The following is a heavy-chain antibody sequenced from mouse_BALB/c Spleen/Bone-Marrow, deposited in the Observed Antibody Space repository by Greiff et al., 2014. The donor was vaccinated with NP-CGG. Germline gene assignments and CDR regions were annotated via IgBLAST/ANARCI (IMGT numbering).Heavy chain of an antibody. D-gene: IGHD4-1*01. CDR1: GYTFTSYW. J-gene: IGHJ2*01. Sequence: QVQLLQSGAELAKPGASVKMSCKASGYTFTSYWMHWVKQRPGQGLEWIGYINPSTGYTEYNQKFKDKATLTADKSSSTAYMQLSSLTSEDSAVYYCARSRTGTYFDYWGQGTTLTVSS. CDR2: INPSTGYT. V-gene: IGHV1-7*01. CDR3: ARSRTGTYFDY.